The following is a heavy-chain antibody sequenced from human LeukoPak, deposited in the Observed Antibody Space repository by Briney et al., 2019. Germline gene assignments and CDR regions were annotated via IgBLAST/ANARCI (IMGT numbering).Heavy chain of an antibody. CDR3: ARVHSSSWFRTYYFDY. D-gene: IGHD6-13*01. CDR1: GGSISSYY. CDR2: IYYSGST. V-gene: IGHV4-59*01. Sequence: SETLSLTCTVSGGSISSYYWSWIRQPPGKGLEWIGYIYYSGSTNYNPSLKSRVTISVDTSKNQFSLKLSSVTAADTAVYYCARVHSSSWFRTYYFDYWGQGTLVTVSS. J-gene: IGHJ4*02.